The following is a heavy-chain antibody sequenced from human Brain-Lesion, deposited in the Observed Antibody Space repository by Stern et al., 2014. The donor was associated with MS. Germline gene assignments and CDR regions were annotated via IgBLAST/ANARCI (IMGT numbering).Heavy chain of an antibody. CDR1: GFTFGSCA. D-gene: IGHD2/OR15-2a*01. J-gene: IGHJ5*02. V-gene: IGHV3-30*18. CDR2: ISYDGSNK. Sequence: VQLVESGGGVVQPGRPLRLSCVASGFTFGSCAMHWVRQAPGTGLEWGAGISYDGSNKYYADSVKGRFTISRDNSQNTLYMQMSSLRPEDTAVYYCAKDRQYLTYFFDHWGQGSLVTVSS. CDR3: AKDRQYLTYFFDH.